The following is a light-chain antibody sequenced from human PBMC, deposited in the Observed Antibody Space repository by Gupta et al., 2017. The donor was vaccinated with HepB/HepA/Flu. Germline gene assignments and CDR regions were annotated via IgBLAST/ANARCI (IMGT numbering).Light chain of an antibody. J-gene: IGKJ2*01. CDR2: KAS. CDR1: QSISSW. Sequence: DIQMTQSPSTLSASVGDRVTITCRASQSISSWLAWYQQKPGKAPKLLIYKASSLESGVPSRFSGSGSGTEFTLTISSLQPDEFATYYCQQYNSYSRGVFYTFGQGTKLEIK. V-gene: IGKV1-5*03. CDR3: QQYNSYSRGVFYT.